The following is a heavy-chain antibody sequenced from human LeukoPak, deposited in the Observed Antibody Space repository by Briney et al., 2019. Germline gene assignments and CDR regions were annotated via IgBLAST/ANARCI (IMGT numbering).Heavy chain of an antibody. CDR2: IRYDGSNK. CDR3: AKEPNYGDYYDY. J-gene: IGHJ4*02. D-gene: IGHD4-17*01. Sequence: GGSLRLSCAASGFTFSSCGMHWVRQGPGKGLEWVAFIRYDGSNKYYADSVKGRFTISRDNSKNTLYLQMNSLRAEDTAVYYCAKEPNYGDYYDYWGQGTLVTVAS. V-gene: IGHV3-30*02. CDR1: GFTFSSCG.